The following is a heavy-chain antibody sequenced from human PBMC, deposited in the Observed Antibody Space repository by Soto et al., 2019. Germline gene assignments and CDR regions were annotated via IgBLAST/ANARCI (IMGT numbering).Heavy chain of an antibody. CDR1: GYTFTGYY. CDR2: INPNSGGT. J-gene: IGHJ5*02. D-gene: IGHD3-16*02. CDR3: ARDIVPYSYWFDP. Sequence: ASVKVSCKASGYTFTGYYMHWVRPAPGQGLEWMGWINPNSGGTNYAQKFQGWVTMTRDTSISTAYMELSRLRSDDTAVYYCARDIVPYSYWFDPWGKGTLVTVSS. V-gene: IGHV1-2*04.